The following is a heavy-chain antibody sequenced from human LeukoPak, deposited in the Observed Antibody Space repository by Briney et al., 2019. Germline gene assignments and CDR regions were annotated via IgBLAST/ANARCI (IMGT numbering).Heavy chain of an antibody. CDR1: GFTFSSCA. V-gene: IGHV3-23*01. CDR2: ISGNGGIT. CDR3: AQGGSGYCSGGSCLLIH. J-gene: IGHJ4*02. D-gene: IGHD2-15*01. Sequence: GVLRLSCAASGFTFSSCAMSWVRQTPGKGLEWVSSISGNGGITYYADSVKGRFTISRDNSKNSLYLQMNSLRVDDTAVYYCAQGGSGYCSGGSCLLIHWGQGTLVTVSS.